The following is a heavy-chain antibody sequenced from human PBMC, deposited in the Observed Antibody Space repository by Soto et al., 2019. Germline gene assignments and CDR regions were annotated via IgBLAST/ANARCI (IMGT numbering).Heavy chain of an antibody. Sequence: PGGSLRLSCAASGFTFDDYAMHWVRQAPGKGLEWVSGISWNSGSIGYADSVKGRFTISRDNAKNSLYLQMNSLRAEDTALYYCAKDTDYDFWSGHNWFDPWGQGTLVTVS. CDR1: GFTFDDYA. CDR2: ISWNSGSI. J-gene: IGHJ5*02. CDR3: AKDTDYDFWSGHNWFDP. D-gene: IGHD3-3*01. V-gene: IGHV3-9*01.